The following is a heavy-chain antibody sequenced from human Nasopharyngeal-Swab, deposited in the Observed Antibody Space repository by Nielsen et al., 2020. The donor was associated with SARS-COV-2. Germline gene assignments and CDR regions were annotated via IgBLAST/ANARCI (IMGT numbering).Heavy chain of an antibody. Sequence: GEALKISCAASGITFSTHSKNWVSQAPGRGLEWVSSIDRSGTYAYYADSVKGRFTISRDSAENSLYLQMNSLRAEYTAVYYCAREGPENRAYFDYWGQGTLVTVSS. CDR2: IDRSGTYA. CDR3: AREGPENRAYFDY. V-gene: IGHV3-21*01. D-gene: IGHD1-14*01. CDR1: GITFSTHS. J-gene: IGHJ4*02.